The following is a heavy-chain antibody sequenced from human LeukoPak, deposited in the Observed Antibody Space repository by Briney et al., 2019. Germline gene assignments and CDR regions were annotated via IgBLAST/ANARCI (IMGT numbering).Heavy chain of an antibody. J-gene: IGHJ4*02. D-gene: IGHD3-10*01. V-gene: IGHV5-51*01. Sequence: GESLKISCKGSGYSFTSYWIGWVRQMPGKGLEWMGIIYPGDSDTRNSPSFQGQVTISADKSISTAYLQWSSLKASDTDMYYCARSSHYYYGSGPLHAYYFDYWGQGTLVTVSS. CDR3: ARSSHYYYGSGPLHAYYFDY. CDR2: IYPGDSDT. CDR1: GYSFTSYW.